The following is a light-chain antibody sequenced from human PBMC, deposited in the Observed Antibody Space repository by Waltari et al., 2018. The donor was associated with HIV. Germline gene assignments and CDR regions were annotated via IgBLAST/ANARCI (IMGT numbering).Light chain of an antibody. CDR3: MQALQTALVT. CDR1: QSLLNSNGFNY. V-gene: IGKV2-28*01. CDR2: VGS. J-gene: IGKJ5*01. Sequence: DIVMTQSPLSLPVTPGEPASISCRSSQSLLNSNGFNYLDWYLQKPGQDPRNVIYVGSDRAPGVHDRFSGSGSGTDCTLKISRGEADDVGDYYCMQALQTALVTVGQGTRLEIK.